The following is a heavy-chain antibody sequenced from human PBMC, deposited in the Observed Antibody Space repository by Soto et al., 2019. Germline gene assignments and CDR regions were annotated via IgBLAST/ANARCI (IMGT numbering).Heavy chain of an antibody. CDR3: ARLRSSGLLSRSPFGY. Sequence: QVQLQQWGAGLLKPSETLSLTCAVYGGSFSGYYWSWIRQPPGKGLEWIGEINHSGSTNYNPSLKRRVTISVDPSKNQFSLKLSSVTAADTAVYYCARLRSSGLLSRSPFGYWGQGTLVTVSS. CDR1: GGSFSGYY. CDR2: INHSGST. V-gene: IGHV4-34*01. D-gene: IGHD3-22*01. J-gene: IGHJ4*02.